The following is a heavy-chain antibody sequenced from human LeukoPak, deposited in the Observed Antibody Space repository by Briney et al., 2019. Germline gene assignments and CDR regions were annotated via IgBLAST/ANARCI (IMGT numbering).Heavy chain of an antibody. CDR3: AKWSGNRPLYYFDY. CDR1: GFTFTCCG. J-gene: IGHJ4*02. V-gene: IGHV3-30*18. Sequence: PGTSLRLSCVTSGFTFTCCGMHWVRQASGKGLEWVAAISSSDGNSKYYADSVKGRFTISRDSSKNTVYLQMNSLRADDTAVYYCAKWSGNRPLYYFDYWGQGTLVTVSS. CDR2: ISSSDGNSK. D-gene: IGHD3-3*01.